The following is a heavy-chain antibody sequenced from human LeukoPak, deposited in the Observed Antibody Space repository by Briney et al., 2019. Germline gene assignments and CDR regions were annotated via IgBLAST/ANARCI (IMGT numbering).Heavy chain of an antibody. CDR3: ATVIAARSEHYYFDY. CDR2: IIPIFGTA. V-gene: IGHV1-69*05. J-gene: IGHJ4*02. CDR1: GGTFSSYA. Sequence: ASVKVSCKASGGTFSSYAISWVRQAPGQGLEWMGGIIPIFGTANYAQKFQGRVTITTDESTGTAYMELSSLRSEDTAVYYCATVIAARSEHYYFDYWGQGTLVTVSS. D-gene: IGHD6-13*01.